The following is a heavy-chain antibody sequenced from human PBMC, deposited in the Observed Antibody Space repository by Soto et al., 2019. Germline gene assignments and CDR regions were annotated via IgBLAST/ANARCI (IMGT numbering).Heavy chain of an antibody. CDR1: GDSVSSNSAA. Sequence: PSQTLSLTCAISGDSVSSNSAAWNWIRQSPSRGLEWLGRTYYRSKWYNDYAVSVKSRITINPDTSKNQFSLQLNSVTPEDTAVYYCARDLGYSSSDYYYYYGMDVWGQGPTVTVSS. CDR3: ARDLGYSSSDYYYYYGMDV. CDR2: TYYRSKWYN. D-gene: IGHD6-6*01. V-gene: IGHV6-1*01. J-gene: IGHJ6*02.